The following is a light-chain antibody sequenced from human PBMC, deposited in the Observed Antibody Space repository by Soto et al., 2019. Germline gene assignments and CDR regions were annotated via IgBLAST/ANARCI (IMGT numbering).Light chain of an antibody. J-gene: IGKJ4*01. CDR1: QSVRDRY. CDR2: DTS. V-gene: IGKV3-20*01. CDR3: QQYNAWPLT. Sequence: EIVLTQSPGTLSLSPGERATLSCRASQSVRDRYLAWYQQKPGQAPSLLIYDTSTRATGVPDRFSGSGSGTDFALTISRVEPEDFAIYYCQQYNAWPLTFGGGTKVDIK.